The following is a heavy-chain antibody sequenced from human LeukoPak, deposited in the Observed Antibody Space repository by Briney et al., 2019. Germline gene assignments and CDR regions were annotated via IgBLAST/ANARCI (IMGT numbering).Heavy chain of an antibody. D-gene: IGHD4/OR15-4a*01. Sequence: SDPVSLMCGVCGGSFRVYYGSGTRHPRGKGVEWSGEINHRESNNHTPSLKRRVTISVDTYKNQYSLQLSSVTAADTAVYYCARGSQSCASRDFDIWGQGTMVTVSS. CDR3: ARGSQSCASRDFDI. V-gene: IGHV4-34*01. CDR1: GGSFRVYY. J-gene: IGHJ3*02. CDR2: INHRESN.